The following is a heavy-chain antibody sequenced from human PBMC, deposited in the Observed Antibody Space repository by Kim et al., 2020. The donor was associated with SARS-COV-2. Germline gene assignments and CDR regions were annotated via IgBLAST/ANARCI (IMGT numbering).Heavy chain of an antibody. V-gene: IGHV4-34*01. Sequence: SETLSLTCAVYGGSFSGYYCSWIRQRPEKGLEWNGEINHSGSTNYNTSLKIRGTISVYTSKYQFSLTLSPVTVADTAVYFCARGGTMVRVVIRLAHWFDP. CDR3: ARGGTMVRVVIRLAHWFDP. D-gene: IGHD3-10*01. J-gene: IGHJ5*02. CDR1: GGSFSGYY. CDR2: INHSGST.